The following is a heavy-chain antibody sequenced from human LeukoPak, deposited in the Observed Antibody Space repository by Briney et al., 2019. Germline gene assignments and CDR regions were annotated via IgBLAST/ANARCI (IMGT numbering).Heavy chain of an antibody. CDR3: AKDRDSSSWYYFDY. J-gene: IGHJ4*02. V-gene: IGHV3-30*02. CDR2: IRYDGSNK. CDR1: GFTFSSYG. Sequence: HTGGSLRLSCAASGFTFSSYGMHWVRQAPGKGLEWVAFIRYDGSNKYYADSVKGRFTISRDNSKNTLYLQMNSLRAEDTAVYYCAKDRDSSSWYYFDYWGQGTLVTVSS. D-gene: IGHD6-13*01.